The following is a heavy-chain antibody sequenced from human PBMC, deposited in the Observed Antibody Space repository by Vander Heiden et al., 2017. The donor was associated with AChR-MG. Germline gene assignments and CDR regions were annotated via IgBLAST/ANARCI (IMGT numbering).Heavy chain of an antibody. CDR3: ARLGYCSSTSCYGFDY. D-gene: IGHD2-2*01. J-gene: IGHJ4*02. V-gene: IGHV3-33*01. CDR1: GLPFSSDG. CDR2: IWYDGSNK. Sequence: VQLVASGGGVAQHGRSLRLSCAASGLPFSSDGMHWVRQAPGKGLEWVAVIWYDGSNKYYADSVKGRFTISRDNSKNTLYLQMNSLRAEDTAVYYCARLGYCSSTSCYGFDYWGQGTLVTVSS.